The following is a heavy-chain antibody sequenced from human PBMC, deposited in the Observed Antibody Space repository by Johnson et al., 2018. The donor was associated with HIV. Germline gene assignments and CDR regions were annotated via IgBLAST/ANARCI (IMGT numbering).Heavy chain of an antibody. Sequence: QVQLVESGGGVVQPGRSLRLSCAASGFTFSSYAMHWVRQAPGKGLEWVAVISYDGSKKYYADSVKGRFAISRDNSKNTLYLQMNSLRAEDTAVYYCARTLGRHEDAFDIWGQGTMVTVSS. CDR2: ISYDGSKK. CDR1: GFTFSSYA. D-gene: IGHD6-6*01. CDR3: ARTLGRHEDAFDI. J-gene: IGHJ3*02. V-gene: IGHV3-30*09.